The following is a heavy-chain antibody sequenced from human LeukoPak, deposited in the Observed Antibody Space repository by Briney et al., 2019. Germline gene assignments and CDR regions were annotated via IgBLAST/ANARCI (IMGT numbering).Heavy chain of an antibody. CDR2: INTDGSST. D-gene: IGHD6-6*01. Sequence: GGSRRLSCAASGFTLSNYGLHWVRQAQGKGLVWVSRINTDGSSTTYADSVKGRFTISRDNAKNTLYLQMNSLSAEDTAVYYCARGYSSSYRIDYWGQGTLVTVSS. J-gene: IGHJ4*02. CDR3: ARGYSSSYRIDY. CDR1: GFTLSNYG. V-gene: IGHV3-74*01.